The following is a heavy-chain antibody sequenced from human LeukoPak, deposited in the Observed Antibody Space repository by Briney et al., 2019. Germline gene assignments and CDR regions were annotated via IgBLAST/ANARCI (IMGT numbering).Heavy chain of an antibody. J-gene: IGHJ3*02. CDR3: ARPLNYGSGSYPWSTFDI. CDR1: GGSISSSSYY. Sequence: PSETLSLTCTVSGGSISSSSYYWGWIRQPPGKGLEWIGSIYSIGSTYYNPSLKSRVTISVDTSKNQFSLKLSSVTAADTSVYYCARPLNYGSGSYPWSTFDIWGQGTMVTVSS. D-gene: IGHD3-10*01. CDR2: IYSIGST. V-gene: IGHV4-39*01.